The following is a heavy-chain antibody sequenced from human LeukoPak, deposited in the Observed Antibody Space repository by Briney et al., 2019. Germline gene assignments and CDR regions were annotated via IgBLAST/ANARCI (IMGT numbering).Heavy chain of an antibody. CDR2: ISSSSSYI. Sequence: GGSLRLSCAASGFTFSSYSMNWVRQAPGKGLEWVSSISSSSSYIYYADSVKGRFTISRDNAKNSLYLQMNSLRAEDTAVYYCARALGYNYIFDYWGQGTLVTVSS. CDR1: GFTFSSYS. V-gene: IGHV3-21*01. D-gene: IGHD5-24*01. J-gene: IGHJ4*02. CDR3: ARALGYNYIFDY.